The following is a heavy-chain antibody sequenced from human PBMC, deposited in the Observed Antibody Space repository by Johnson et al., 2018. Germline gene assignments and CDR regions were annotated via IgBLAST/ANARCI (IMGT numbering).Heavy chain of an antibody. CDR2: IKRKTDGGTT. V-gene: IGHV3-15*01. Sequence: VQLVQSGGGLVKPGGSLRLSCAASGFTFNNAWMSWVRQAPGKGLEWVGRIKRKTDGGTTDYTAPVKGRFTISRDDSKNTLYRQMDSLKTEDTAVYYCSTDGAHWGQGTLVTVSS. J-gene: IGHJ1*01. CDR3: STDGAH. D-gene: IGHD3-10*01. CDR1: GFTFNNAW.